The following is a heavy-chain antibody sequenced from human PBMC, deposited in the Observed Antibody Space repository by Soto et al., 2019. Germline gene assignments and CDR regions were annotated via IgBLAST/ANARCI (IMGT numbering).Heavy chain of an antibody. CDR3: ASAAASGLF. D-gene: IGHD6-13*01. CDR2: ITQIFGTP. Sequence: QVQLVQSGAEVKRPGSSVKVSCQASGGSFSTYAFNWLRQAPGQGLEWLGAITQIFGTPNYAQKFQGRVTISADDSTSTLYLELRSLKSDDTAIYYCASAAASGLFWGQGSLVTVSS. J-gene: IGHJ4*02. CDR1: GGSFSTYA. V-gene: IGHV1-69*01.